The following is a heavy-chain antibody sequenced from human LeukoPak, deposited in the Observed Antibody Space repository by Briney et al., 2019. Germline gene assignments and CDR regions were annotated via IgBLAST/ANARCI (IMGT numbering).Heavy chain of an antibody. CDR1: GYTFTSYY. D-gene: IGHD3-9*01. CDR3: ARVGVFNYDILTGPHGMDV. Sequence: SVKVSCKASGYTFTSYYMHWVRQAPGQGLEWMGGIIPIFGTANYAQKFQGRVTITADESTSTAYMELSSLRSEDTAVYYCARVGVFNYDILTGPHGMDVWGQGTTVTVSS. J-gene: IGHJ6*02. V-gene: IGHV1-69*13. CDR2: IIPIFGTA.